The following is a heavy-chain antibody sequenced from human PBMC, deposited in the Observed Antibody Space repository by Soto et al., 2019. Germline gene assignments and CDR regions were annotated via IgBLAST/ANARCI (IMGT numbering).Heavy chain of an antibody. CDR1: GFTFSSYG. Sequence: QVQLVESGGGVVQPGRSLRLSCAASGFTFSSYGMHWVRQAPGKGLEWVAVIWYDGSNKYYADSVKGRFTISRDNSKNTLYLQMNSLRAEDRAVYYCARDEGVEQQSSGMDVWGQGTTVTVSS. D-gene: IGHD6-13*01. V-gene: IGHV3-33*01. CDR3: ARDEGVEQQSSGMDV. J-gene: IGHJ6*02. CDR2: IWYDGSNK.